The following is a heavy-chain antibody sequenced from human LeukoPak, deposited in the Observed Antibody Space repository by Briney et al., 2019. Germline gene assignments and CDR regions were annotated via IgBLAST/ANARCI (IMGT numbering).Heavy chain of an antibody. V-gene: IGHV4-31*03. CDR2: IYYSGST. CDR1: GGSISSGGYY. Sequence: SETLSLTCTVSGGSISSGGYYWSWIRQHPGKGLEWIGYIYYSGSTYYNPSLKSRVTISVDTSKNQFSLKLSSVPAADTAVYYCARDFGIGAVAGYAFDIWGQGTMVTVSS. CDR3: ARDFGIGAVAGYAFDI. D-gene: IGHD6-19*01. J-gene: IGHJ3*02.